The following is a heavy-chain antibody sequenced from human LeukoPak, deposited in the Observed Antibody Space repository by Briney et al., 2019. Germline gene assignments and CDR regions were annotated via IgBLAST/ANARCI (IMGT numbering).Heavy chain of an antibody. Sequence: ECLKISCKVSGSSFTSYWIAWVRHMPGEGLAWMGIIYPSDSDTRYSSSFQGQVTISPDKSISTAFRQWGSLEASDTAMYYCARLGPRPGYFQHWGQGTLVTVSS. CDR1: GSSFTSYW. V-gene: IGHV5-51*01. J-gene: IGHJ1*01. CDR2: IYPSDSDT. CDR3: ARLGPRPGYFQH.